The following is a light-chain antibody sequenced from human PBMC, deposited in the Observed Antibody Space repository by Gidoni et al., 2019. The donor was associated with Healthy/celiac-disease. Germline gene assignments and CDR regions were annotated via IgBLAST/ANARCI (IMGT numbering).Light chain of an antibody. CDR3: FSYAGSSTYVV. CDR2: EVS. CDR1: SSDVGSDNL. Sequence: QSALTQPASVSGSPGQSITISCTGTSSDVGSDNLVSWYQQHPGKAPKLMIYEVSKRPSGVSNRFSGAKSGNTASLTISGLQAEDEADYYCFSYAGSSTYVVFGGGTKLTVL. V-gene: IGLV2-23*02. J-gene: IGLJ2*01.